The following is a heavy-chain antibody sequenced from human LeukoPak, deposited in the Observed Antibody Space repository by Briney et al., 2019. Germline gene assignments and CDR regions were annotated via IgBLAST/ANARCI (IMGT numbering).Heavy chain of an antibody. J-gene: IGHJ4*02. Sequence: GSLRPSRAAFGFPLSNNYMSLGRQAPGKGLGGGAVIYSGGRTYYADSVKGRFTISRDNSNITLYLQMNSLRAEDTAVYYCARDASGARIAGYWGQGTLVTVSS. CDR1: GFPLSNNY. V-gene: IGHV3-66*02. CDR3: ARDASGARIAGY. CDR2: IYSGGRT. D-gene: IGHD6-13*01.